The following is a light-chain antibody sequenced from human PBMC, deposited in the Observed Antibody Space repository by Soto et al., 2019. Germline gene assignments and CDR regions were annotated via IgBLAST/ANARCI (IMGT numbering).Light chain of an antibody. CDR1: QDIRND. J-gene: IGKJ2*01. CDR2: AAS. CDR3: LQADYRPYT. Sequence: AIQMTQSPSSLSASVGDRVTITCRSSQDIRNDLGWYQQRPGKPPKVLIYAASNLQSGVPPRFSRSGSGTDFTLTICRLQPEDFDSYYCLQADYRPYTFGQGTKLEF. V-gene: IGKV1-6*01.